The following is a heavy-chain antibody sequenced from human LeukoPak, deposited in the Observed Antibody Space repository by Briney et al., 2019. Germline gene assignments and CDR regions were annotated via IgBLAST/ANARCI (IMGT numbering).Heavy chain of an antibody. CDR2: INHSGST. V-gene: IGHV4-34*01. CDR3: ARMAAAGPFDY. Sequence: SETLSLTRAVYGGSFSGYYWSWIRQPPGKGLEWIGEINHSGSTNYNPSLKSRVTISVDTSKNQFSLKLSSVTAADTAVYYCARMAAAGPFDYWGQGSLVTVSS. J-gene: IGHJ4*02. CDR1: GGSFSGYY. D-gene: IGHD6-13*01.